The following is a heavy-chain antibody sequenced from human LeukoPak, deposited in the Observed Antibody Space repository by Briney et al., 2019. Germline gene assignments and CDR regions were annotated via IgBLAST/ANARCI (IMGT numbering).Heavy chain of an antibody. V-gene: IGHV4-38-2*02. J-gene: IGHJ4*02. CDR3: ERLQLRHCSRTSYANEFDY. Sequence: PSETLSLTCTVSGYSISSGYYWGWIRQPPGKGLEWIGSIYYSGSINYNPSLKSRVIISVDKSKNKFSLKLKSVTAADTAVYYCERLQLRHCSRTSYANEFDYWGQGTLVTVSS. CDR2: IYYSGSI. D-gene: IGHD2-2*01. CDR1: GYSISSGYY.